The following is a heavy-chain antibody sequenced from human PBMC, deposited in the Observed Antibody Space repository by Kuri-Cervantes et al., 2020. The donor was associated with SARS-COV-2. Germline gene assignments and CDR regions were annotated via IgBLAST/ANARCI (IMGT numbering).Heavy chain of an antibody. J-gene: IGHJ6*02. CDR2: INPNSGGT. Sequence: VSVKVSCKASGYTFTGYYMHWVRQAPGQGLEWMGWINPNSGGTNYAQKFQGWVTMTRDTSISTAYMELSRLRSDDTAVYYCARGQYDFWSGYPIYYYYGMDVWGQGTTVTVSS. V-gene: IGHV1-2*04. CDR1: GYTFTGYY. CDR3: ARGQYDFWSGYPIYYYYGMDV. D-gene: IGHD3-3*01.